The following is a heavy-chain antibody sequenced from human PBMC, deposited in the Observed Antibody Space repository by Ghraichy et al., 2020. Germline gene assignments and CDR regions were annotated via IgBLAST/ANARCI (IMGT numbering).Heavy chain of an antibody. D-gene: IGHD3-10*01. J-gene: IGHJ3*02. CDR2: IYYSGST. Sequence: SETLSLTCTVSGGSISSYYWSWIRQPPGKGLEWIGYIYYSGSTNYNPSLKSRVTISVDTSKNQFSLKLSSVTAADTAVYYCAGAMVYYYGSGSYSTEFDIWGQGTMVTVSS. CDR3: AGAMVYYYGSGSYSTEFDI. V-gene: IGHV4-59*08. CDR1: GGSISSYY.